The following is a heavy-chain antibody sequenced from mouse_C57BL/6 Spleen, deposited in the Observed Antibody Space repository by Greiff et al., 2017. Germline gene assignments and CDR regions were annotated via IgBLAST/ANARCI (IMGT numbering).Heavy chain of an antibody. J-gene: IGHJ1*03. D-gene: IGHD1-1*01. CDR2: IYPGSGNT. CDR1: GYTFTDYY. Sequence: QVQLQQSGAELVRPGASVKLSCKASGYTFTDYYINWVKQRPGQGLEWIARIYPGSGNTYYTEKFKGKATLTAEKSSSTAYMQLSSLTSEDSAVYFCARSDYYGSSHWYFDVWGTGTTVTVSS. CDR3: ARSDYYGSSHWYFDV. V-gene: IGHV1-76*01.